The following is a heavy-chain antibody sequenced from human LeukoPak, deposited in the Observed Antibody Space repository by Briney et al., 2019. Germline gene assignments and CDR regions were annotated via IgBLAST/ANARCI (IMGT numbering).Heavy chain of an antibody. D-gene: IGHD2-2*01. CDR1: GFTLSGSA. CDR3: TSANIVVVPAAFDAFDI. Sequence: GGPLILSCAASGFTLSGSAMHWVRQASGKGLEWVGRIRRKANSYATAYAASVKGRFTISRDDSKNTAYLQMNSLKTEDTAVYYCTSANIVVVPAAFDAFDIWGQGTMVTVSS. J-gene: IGHJ3*02. CDR2: IRRKANSYAT. V-gene: IGHV3-73*01.